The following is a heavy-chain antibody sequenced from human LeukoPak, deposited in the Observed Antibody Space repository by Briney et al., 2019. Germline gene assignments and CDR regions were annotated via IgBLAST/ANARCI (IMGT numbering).Heavy chain of an antibody. V-gene: IGHV3-23*01. CDR1: GFTFSSYV. Sequence: GGSLRLSCAASGFTFSSYVMSWVRQAPGKGLEWVSTITSGGSTYYADSVKGRFTISRDNSKNTLYLQMNSLRAEDTAVYYCAKEQSSSGFFDYWGQGTLVTVSS. CDR2: ITSGGST. J-gene: IGHJ4*02. CDR3: AKEQSSSGFFDY. D-gene: IGHD6-6*01.